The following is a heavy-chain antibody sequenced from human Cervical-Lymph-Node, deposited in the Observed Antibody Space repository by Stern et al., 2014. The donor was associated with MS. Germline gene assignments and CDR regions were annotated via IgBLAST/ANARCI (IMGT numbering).Heavy chain of an antibody. V-gene: IGHV3-30*18. Sequence: QVQLVESGGGVVQPGRSLRLSCAASGFPFSSYGMHWVRQAPGKGLEWVAVISYAGSNKYYADSVKGRFPISRDNSKNTLYLQMNSLRAEDTAVYYCAKDRGWDSSGWYDYYYYGMDVWGQGTTVTVSS. CDR1: GFPFSSYG. D-gene: IGHD6-19*01. CDR2: ISYAGSNK. J-gene: IGHJ6*02. CDR3: AKDRGWDSSGWYDYYYYGMDV.